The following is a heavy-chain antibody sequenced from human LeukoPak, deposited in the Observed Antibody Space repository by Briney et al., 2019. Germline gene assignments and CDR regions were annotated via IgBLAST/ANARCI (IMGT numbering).Heavy chain of an antibody. CDR3: ARRKVAGGTAVDY. Sequence: EASVKVSCKASGYTFSSYDMNWVRQATGQGLEWMGWMNPNSGNTGYAQKFQGRINITRDTSISTAYMELSSLRSEDTAVYYGARRKVAGGTAVDYWGQGTPVTVSS. D-gene: IGHD6-13*01. CDR1: GYTFSSYD. V-gene: IGHV1-8*03. CDR2: MNPNSGNT. J-gene: IGHJ4*02.